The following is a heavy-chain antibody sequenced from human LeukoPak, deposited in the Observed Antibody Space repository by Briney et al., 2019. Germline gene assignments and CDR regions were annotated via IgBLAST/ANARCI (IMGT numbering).Heavy chain of an antibody. Sequence: SETLSLTCTVSGGSISSYYWSWIRQPPGKGLEWIGYIYYSGSTNYNPSLKSRVTISVDTSKNQFSLKLSSVTAADTAVYYCARDGGGGDIVVVPAAEDAFDIWGQGTMVTVSS. CDR2: IYYSGST. D-gene: IGHD2-2*01. V-gene: IGHV4-59*01. J-gene: IGHJ3*02. CDR3: ARDGGGGDIVVVPAAEDAFDI. CDR1: GGSISSYY.